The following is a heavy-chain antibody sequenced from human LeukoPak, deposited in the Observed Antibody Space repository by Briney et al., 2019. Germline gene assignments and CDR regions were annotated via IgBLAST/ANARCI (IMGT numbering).Heavy chain of an antibody. CDR1: GYSISSGYY. D-gene: IGHD4-17*01. CDR3: ARDGSFGLSGVGVTTISV. CDR2: IYHSGST. Sequence: PSETLSLTCTLSGYSISSGYYWGWIRQPPGKGLEWIGSIYHSGSTYYNPSLKSRVTISVDTSKNQFSLKLSSVTAADTAVYYCARDGSFGLSGVGVTTISVWGQGTLVTVSS. V-gene: IGHV4-38-2*02. J-gene: IGHJ4*02.